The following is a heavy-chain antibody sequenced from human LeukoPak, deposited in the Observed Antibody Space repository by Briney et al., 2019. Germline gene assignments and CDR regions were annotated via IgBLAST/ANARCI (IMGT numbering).Heavy chain of an antibody. CDR2: INPNSGGT. V-gene: IGHV1-2*02. D-gene: IGHD2-2*01. CDR3: ARDRTKYCRSASCPLDY. J-gene: IGHJ4*02. CDR1: GYTFTGYY. Sequence: ASVKVSCKASGYTFTGYYMHWVRQAPGQGLEWMGWINPNSGGTNYAQKFQGRVTMTRDTSISTAYMELSRLRSDDTAVYYCARDRTKYCRSASCPLDYWGQGTLVTVSS.